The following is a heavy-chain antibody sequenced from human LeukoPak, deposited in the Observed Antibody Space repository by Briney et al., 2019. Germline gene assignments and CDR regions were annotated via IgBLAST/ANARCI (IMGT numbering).Heavy chain of an antibody. CDR3: AKGDYYDSSGYYYWSRYFDH. V-gene: IGHV3-30*18. Sequence: GGSLRLSCAASGFTFSSYGMHWVRQAPGKGLEWVAVISYDGSNKYYADSVKGRFTISRDNSKNTLYLQMNSLRAEDTAVYYCAKGDYYDSSGYYYWSRYFDHWGQGTLVTVSS. CDR2: ISYDGSNK. D-gene: IGHD3-22*01. CDR1: GFTFSSYG. J-gene: IGHJ4*02.